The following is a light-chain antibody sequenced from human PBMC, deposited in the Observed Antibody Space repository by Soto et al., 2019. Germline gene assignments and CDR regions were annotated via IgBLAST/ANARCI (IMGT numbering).Light chain of an antibody. Sequence: QSVLTQPASVSGSPGQSIAISCTGTFSDVGGYDYVSWYQQHPDKAPKLMIYEVTKRPSGVSNRFSGSKSGNTASLTISGLQPEDEVDYYCSSHTSGSTRVFGSGTKVTVL. J-gene: IGLJ1*01. V-gene: IGLV2-14*01. CDR2: EVT. CDR3: SSHTSGSTRV. CDR1: FSDVGGYDY.